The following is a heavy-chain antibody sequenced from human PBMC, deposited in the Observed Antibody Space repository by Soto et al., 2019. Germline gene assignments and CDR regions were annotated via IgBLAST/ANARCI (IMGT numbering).Heavy chain of an antibody. Sequence: GGSLRLSCAASGFTFSSYGMHWVRQAPGKGLEWVAVISYDGSNKYYADPVKGRFTISRDNSKNTLYLQMNSLRAEDTAVYYCARGPYGSGSYYPTDDCWGQGTLVTSPQ. D-gene: IGHD3-10*01. CDR2: ISYDGSNK. V-gene: IGHV3-30*03. J-gene: IGHJ4*02. CDR1: GFTFSSYG. CDR3: ARGPYGSGSYYPTDDC.